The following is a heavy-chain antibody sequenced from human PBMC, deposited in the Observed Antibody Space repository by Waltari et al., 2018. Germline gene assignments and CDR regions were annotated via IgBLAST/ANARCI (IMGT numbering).Heavy chain of an antibody. V-gene: IGHV3-73*01. CDR1: EFTSRAYA. D-gene: IGHD5-18*01. Sequence: EVQLVEYGGGLVQPGGSLKLSWAAAEFTSRAYAIHLVRLASGKGLEWFGRVRNKLNSYATAYAASVKGRFTVSRDDSKNTAYLQMNSLKTEDTAIYYCTRRVDTGVDNYYYSGLDVWGRGTTVTVSS. J-gene: IGHJ6*01. CDR2: VRNKLNSYAT. CDR3: TRRVDTGVDNYYYSGLDV.